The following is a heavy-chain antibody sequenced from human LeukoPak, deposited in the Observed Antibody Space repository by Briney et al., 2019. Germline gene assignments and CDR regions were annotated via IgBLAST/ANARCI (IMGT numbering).Heavy chain of an antibody. D-gene: IGHD3-10*01. J-gene: IGHJ5*02. Sequence: PSETLSLTCTVSGGSISSYYWSWIRQPAGKGLEWIGRIYTSGSTNYNPSLKSRVTMSVDTSKNQFSLKLSSVTAADTAVYYCARMWSSGSYGWFDPWGQGTLVTVSS. CDR3: ARMWSSGSYGWFDP. V-gene: IGHV4-4*07. CDR2: IYTSGST. CDR1: GGSISSYY.